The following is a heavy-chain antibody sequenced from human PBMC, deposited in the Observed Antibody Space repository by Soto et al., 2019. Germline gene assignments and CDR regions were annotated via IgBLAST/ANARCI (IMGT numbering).Heavy chain of an antibody. CDR3: ARDAVWFGELIQGAPDY. Sequence: GGSLRLSCAASGFTFSSYAMHWVRQAPGKGLEWVAVISYDGSNKYYADSVKGRFTISRDNSKNTLYLQMNSLRAEDTAVYYCARDAVWFGELIQGAPDYWGQGTLVTVSS. J-gene: IGHJ4*02. CDR1: GFTFSSYA. V-gene: IGHV3-30-3*01. CDR2: ISYDGSNK. D-gene: IGHD3-10*01.